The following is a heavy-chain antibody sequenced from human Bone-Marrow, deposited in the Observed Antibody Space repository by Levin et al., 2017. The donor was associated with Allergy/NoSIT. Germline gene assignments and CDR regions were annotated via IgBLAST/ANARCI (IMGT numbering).Heavy chain of an antibody. V-gene: IGHV3-7*01. J-gene: IGHJ4*02. CDR2: INQDESEI. CDR3: ARDVKGGNFDY. Sequence: SCTASGFTFSRDWMTWVRQAPGKGLEWVANINQDESEIYYVGSVKGRFTISRDNARNSLYLQMNSLRAEDTAVYYCARDVKGGNFDYWGQGTLVTVSS. CDR1: GFTFSRDW. D-gene: IGHD1-14*01.